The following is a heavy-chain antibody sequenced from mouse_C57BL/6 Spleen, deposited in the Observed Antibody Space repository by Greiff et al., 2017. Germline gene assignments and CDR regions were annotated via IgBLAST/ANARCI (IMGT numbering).Heavy chain of an antibody. J-gene: IGHJ1*03. CDR3: ARERDSFDV. V-gene: IGHV1-18*01. Sequence: EVQLQQSGAELAKPGASVKIPCKASGYTFTDYNMDWVKQSHGKSLEWIGDINPNNGGTIYNQKFKGKATLTVDKSSSTAYMELRSLTSEDTAVYYCARERDSFDVWGTGTTVTVSS. D-gene: IGHD3-3*01. CDR1: GYTFTDYN. CDR2: INPNNGGT.